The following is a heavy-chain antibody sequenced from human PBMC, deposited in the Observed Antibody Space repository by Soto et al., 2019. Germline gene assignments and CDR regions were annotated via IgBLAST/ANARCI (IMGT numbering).Heavy chain of an antibody. Sequence: QVQLVQSGAEVKKPGASVKVSCKASGYTFTSYGISWVRQAPGQGLEWMGWISAYNGNTNYAQKIQGRVTMTTDTSTSRAYMELRSLRSDDTAVYYCARDPADIVVVVAANYFDYWGQGTLVTVSS. CDR1: GYTFTSYG. CDR3: ARDPADIVVVVAANYFDY. CDR2: ISAYNGNT. D-gene: IGHD2-15*01. V-gene: IGHV1-18*01. J-gene: IGHJ4*02.